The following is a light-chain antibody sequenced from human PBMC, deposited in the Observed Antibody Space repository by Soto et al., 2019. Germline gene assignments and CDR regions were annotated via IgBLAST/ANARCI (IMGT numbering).Light chain of an antibody. Sequence: QSVLTQPASVSGSLGQSVTISCTGTSSDIGGYNYVSWYQQHPGKAPKLLICEVTNRPSGISNRFSGSKYGNTASLTISGLQAEDEADYYCSSFTSTSQGVFGGGTKLTVL. J-gene: IGLJ3*02. V-gene: IGLV2-14*01. CDR2: EVT. CDR3: SSFTSTSQGV. CDR1: SSDIGGYNY.